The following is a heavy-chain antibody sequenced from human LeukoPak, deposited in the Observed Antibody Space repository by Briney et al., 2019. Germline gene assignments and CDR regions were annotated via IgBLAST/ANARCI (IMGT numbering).Heavy chain of an antibody. J-gene: IGHJ3*02. CDR2: ISGSGSST. Sequence: GGPLRLSCAASGFTFSSYTMTWLRQAPGKGLEWVSIISGSGSSTYYADSVKGRFTISRDNSKNTLSLQMNNLGAEDTAVYYCAKRYCSGGTCYNAFDIWGQGTMVTVSS. D-gene: IGHD2-15*01. CDR1: GFTFSSYT. V-gene: IGHV3-23*01. CDR3: AKRYCSGGTCYNAFDI.